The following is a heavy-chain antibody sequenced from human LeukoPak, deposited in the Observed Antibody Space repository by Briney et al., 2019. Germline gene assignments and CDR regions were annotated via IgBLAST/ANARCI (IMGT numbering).Heavy chain of an antibody. CDR1: GFTFSSYS. J-gene: IGHJ4*02. D-gene: IGHD2-2*01. CDR3: ARNLGYCSSTSCALVGY. V-gene: IGHV3-48*01. Sequence: GGSLRLSCAASGFTFSSYSMNWVRQAPGKGLEWVSYISSSSSTIYYADSVKGRFTISRDNAKNSLYLQMNSLRAEDTAVYYCARNLGYCSSTSCALVGYWGQGTLVTVSS. CDR2: ISSSSSTI.